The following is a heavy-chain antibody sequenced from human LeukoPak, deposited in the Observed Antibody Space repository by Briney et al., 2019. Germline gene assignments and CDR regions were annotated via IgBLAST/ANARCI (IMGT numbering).Heavy chain of an antibody. D-gene: IGHD3-10*01. V-gene: IGHV4-59*12. Sequence: SETLSLTCTVSGGSISSYYWSWIRQPPGKGLEWIGYIYYSGSTNYNPSLKSRVTISVDTSKNQFSLKLSSVTAADTAVYYCATRAGELADWFDPWGQGTLVTVSS. CDR1: GGSISSYY. CDR3: ATRAGELADWFDP. CDR2: IYYSGST. J-gene: IGHJ5*02.